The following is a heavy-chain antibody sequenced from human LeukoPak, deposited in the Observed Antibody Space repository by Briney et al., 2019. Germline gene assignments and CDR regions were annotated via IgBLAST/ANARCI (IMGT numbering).Heavy chain of an antibody. V-gene: IGHV1-69*06. Sequence: ASVKVSCKASGGTFSSSAISWVRQAPGQGLEWMGGIIPIFGTANYAQKFQGRVTITADKSTSTAYMELSSLRSDDTAVYYCASAVAGSVMDYWAQGTLVTVSS. CDR3: ASAVAGSVMDY. D-gene: IGHD6-19*01. J-gene: IGHJ4*02. CDR2: IIPIFGTA. CDR1: GGTFSSSA.